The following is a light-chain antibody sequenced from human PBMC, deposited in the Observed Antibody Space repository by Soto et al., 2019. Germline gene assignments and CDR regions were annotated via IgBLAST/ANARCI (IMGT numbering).Light chain of an antibody. CDR3: TSYTAFSTDIL. J-gene: IGLJ2*01. V-gene: IGLV2-14*01. CDR1: SSDVGNYNF. CDR2: QVT. Sequence: QPALTQPASVSGSPGQSITISCTGTSSDVGNYNFVSWYQHHAGTAPKLIIYQVTNRPSGVSDRFSGSKSGDTASLTISGLQAEDEADYYCTSYTAFSTDILFGGGTKLTVL.